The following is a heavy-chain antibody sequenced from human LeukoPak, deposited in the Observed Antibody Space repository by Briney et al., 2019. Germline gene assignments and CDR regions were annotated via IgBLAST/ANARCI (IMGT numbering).Heavy chain of an antibody. J-gene: IGHJ3*02. CDR1: GGSISSGGYY. CDR2: INHSGST. D-gene: IGHD3-10*02. CDR3: ARGLMYGNFDI. Sequence: SETLSLTCTVSGGSISSGGYYWSWIRQPPGKGLEWIGEINHSGSTNYNPSLKSRVTISVDTSKNQFSLKLSSVTAADTAVYYCARGLMYGNFDIWGQGTMVTVSS. V-gene: IGHV4-39*07.